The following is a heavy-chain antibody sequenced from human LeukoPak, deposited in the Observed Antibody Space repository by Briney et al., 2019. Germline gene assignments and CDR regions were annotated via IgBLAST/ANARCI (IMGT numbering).Heavy chain of an antibody. D-gene: IGHD4-23*01. V-gene: IGHV4-34*01. CDR1: GGSLSAYY. CDR3: ARYLDSGGNSRVFQH. J-gene: IGHJ1*01. CDR2: INHGGST. Sequence: SETLSLTCAVYGGSLSAYYWTWIRQPPGKGLEWIGEINHGGSTNYNPSLKSRVTISVDTSKNQFSLKLSSVTAADTAVYYCARYLDSGGNSRVFQHWGQGTLVTVSS.